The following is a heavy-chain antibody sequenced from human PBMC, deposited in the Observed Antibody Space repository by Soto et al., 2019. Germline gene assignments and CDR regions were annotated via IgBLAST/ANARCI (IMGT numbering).Heavy chain of an antibody. CDR1: GYSFSSFG. Sequence: ASVNVSCKXSGYSFSSFGISWVRQAPGQGLEWVGWVSVPSGDTGSAQNFQGRVTVTTDTFTSTAYLEVGSLRSDDTAVYYCARTCRSGGSCYLEYWGEGTLVTVSS. J-gene: IGHJ4*02. D-gene: IGHD2-15*01. CDR2: VSVPSGDT. V-gene: IGHV1-18*01. CDR3: ARTCRSGGSCYLEY.